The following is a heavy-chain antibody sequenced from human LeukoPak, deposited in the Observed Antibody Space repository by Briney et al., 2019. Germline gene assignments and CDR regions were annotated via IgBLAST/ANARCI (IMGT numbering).Heavy chain of an antibody. CDR2: ISMNVQTT. J-gene: IGHJ4*02. Sequence: GGSLRLSCSASGFTLTSHVMHWVRQAPGKGLQYVSGISMNVQTTYYAGSVKGRFTISRDSSKNTVYLQMNSLTAEATAVYYCVREGLERRTNFDYWGQGTLVSVSS. D-gene: IGHD1-1*01. CDR1: GFTLTSHV. CDR3: VREGLERRTNFDY. V-gene: IGHV3-64D*06.